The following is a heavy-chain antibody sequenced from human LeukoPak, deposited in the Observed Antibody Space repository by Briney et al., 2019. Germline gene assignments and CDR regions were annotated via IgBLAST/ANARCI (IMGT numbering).Heavy chain of an antibody. CDR3: ARDGYCGGDCYYSYYYGMDV. Sequence: PGKSLRLSCAASGFTFSGYPIHWVRQAPGKGLEWVAVISYDGSSKYYADSVKGRFTISRDNSKNTLYLQMNSLRAEDTAVYYCARDGYCGGDCYYSYYYGMDVWGQGTTVTVSS. D-gene: IGHD2-21*02. J-gene: IGHJ6*02. CDR2: ISYDGSSK. CDR1: GFTFSGYP. V-gene: IGHV3-30*04.